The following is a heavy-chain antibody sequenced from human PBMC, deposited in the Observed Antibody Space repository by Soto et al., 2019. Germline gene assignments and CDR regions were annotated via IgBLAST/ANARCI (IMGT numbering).Heavy chain of an antibody. Sequence: QVQLVQSGAEVKKPGSSVKVSCKASGGTFSSYAISWVRQAPGQGLEWMGGIIPIFGTANYAQKFQGRVTITADESTSTVNMELSSLRSEDTAVYYCASPEYSSSRYYYYGMDVWGQGTTVTVSS. D-gene: IGHD6-6*01. CDR2: IIPIFGTA. CDR1: GGTFSSYA. J-gene: IGHJ6*02. V-gene: IGHV1-69*01. CDR3: ASPEYSSSRYYYYGMDV.